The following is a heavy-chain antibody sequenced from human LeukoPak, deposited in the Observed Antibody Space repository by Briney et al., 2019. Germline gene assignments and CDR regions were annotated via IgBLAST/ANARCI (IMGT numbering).Heavy chain of an antibody. CDR3: ARTPGGYCSSTSCYSAWFDP. D-gene: IGHD2-2*02. J-gene: IGHJ5*02. CDR2: ISAYNGNT. Sequence: ASVKVSCKASGYTFTSYGISWVRQAPGQGLEWMGWISAYNGNTNYAQKLQARVTMTTDTSTSTAYMELRSLRSDDTAVYYCARTPGGYCSSTSCYSAWFDPWGQGTLVTVSS. CDR1: GYTFTSYG. V-gene: IGHV1-18*01.